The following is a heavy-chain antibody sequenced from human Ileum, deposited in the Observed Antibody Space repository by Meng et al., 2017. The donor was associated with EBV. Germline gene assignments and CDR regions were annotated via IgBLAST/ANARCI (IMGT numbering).Heavy chain of an antibody. D-gene: IGHD2-21*01. V-gene: IGHV1-46*01. CDR3: ARDRDIYLTYYFDF. Sequence: VELVQSEAEVKKPGASMKVSCKVSGEKFINNHMHWVRQAPGQGFEWLGIIDPKSGSASYAQKFQDRVTLTRDTSTSTVHMELSSLRSDDTAVYYCARDRDIYLTYYFDFWGPGTLVTVSS. CDR1: GEKFINNH. J-gene: IGHJ4*02. CDR2: IDPKSGSA.